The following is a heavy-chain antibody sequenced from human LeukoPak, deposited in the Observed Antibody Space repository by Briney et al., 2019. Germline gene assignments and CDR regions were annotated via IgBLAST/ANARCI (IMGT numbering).Heavy chain of an antibody. CDR1: GYTFTGYY. Sequence: GASVKVSCKASGYTFTGYYMHWVRQAPGQGLEWMGWINPNSGGTNYAQKFQGRVTMTRDTSISTAYMELSRLRSDDTAVYYCARDLYYYDSSGYYYAGYFDLWGRGTLVTVSS. V-gene: IGHV1-2*02. D-gene: IGHD3-22*01. J-gene: IGHJ2*01. CDR2: INPNSGGT. CDR3: ARDLYYYDSSGYYYAGYFDL.